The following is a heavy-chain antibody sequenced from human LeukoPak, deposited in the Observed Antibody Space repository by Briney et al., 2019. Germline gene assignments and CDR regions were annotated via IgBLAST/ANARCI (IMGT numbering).Heavy chain of an antibody. Sequence: SETLSLTCTVSGGSISTYYWSWIRQPPGKGLEWIGYIYYSGNTNNNPSLKSRVTMSIDTSKNHFSLRLSSVTAVDTAVYYCARVGFGSFDFWGQGTLVTVSS. CDR1: GGSISTYY. CDR2: IYYSGNT. V-gene: IGHV4-59*01. CDR3: ARVGFGSFDF. J-gene: IGHJ4*02. D-gene: IGHD3-10*01.